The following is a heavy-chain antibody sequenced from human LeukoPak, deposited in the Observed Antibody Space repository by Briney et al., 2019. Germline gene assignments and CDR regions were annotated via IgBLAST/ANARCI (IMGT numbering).Heavy chain of an antibody. V-gene: IGHV3-33*01. CDR3: AGNTATNDY. CDR2: IWYDGSNK. CDR1: GFTFSSYG. J-gene: IGHJ4*02. D-gene: IGHD2-15*01. Sequence: PGRSLRLSCAASGFTFSSYGMHWVRQAPGKGLEWVAVIWYDGSNKYYADSVKGRFTISRDNSKNTLYLQMNSLRAEDTAVYYCAGNTATNDYWGQGTLVTVSS.